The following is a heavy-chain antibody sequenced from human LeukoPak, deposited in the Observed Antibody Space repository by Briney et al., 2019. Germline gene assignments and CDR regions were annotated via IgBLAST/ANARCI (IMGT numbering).Heavy chain of an antibody. D-gene: IGHD2-2*01. CDR3: ARSGDCSSTSCYYYYGMDV. CDR2: IIPIFGIA. J-gene: IGHJ6*02. CDR1: GGTFSSYA. V-gene: IGHV1-69*17. Sequence: ASVKVSCKASGGTFSSYAISWVRQAPGQGLEWMGGIIPIFGIANYAQKFQGRVTITADKSTSTAYMELSSLRSEDTAVYYCARSGDCSSTSCYYYYGMDVWGQGTTVTVSS.